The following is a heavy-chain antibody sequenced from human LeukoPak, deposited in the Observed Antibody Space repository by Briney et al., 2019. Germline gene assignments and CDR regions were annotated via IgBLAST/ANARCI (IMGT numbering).Heavy chain of an antibody. CDR1: GYSFTSYW. CDR3: ARQTCSSTSCGYFDY. J-gene: IGHJ4*02. CDR2: IYPGDSDT. V-gene: IGHV5-51*01. Sequence: GESLKISCKGSGYSFTSYWIGWVRQTPGKGLEWMGIIYPGDSDTRYSPSFQGQVTISADKSISTAYLQWSSLKASDTAMYYCARQTCSSTSCGYFDYWGQGTLVTVSS. D-gene: IGHD2-2*01.